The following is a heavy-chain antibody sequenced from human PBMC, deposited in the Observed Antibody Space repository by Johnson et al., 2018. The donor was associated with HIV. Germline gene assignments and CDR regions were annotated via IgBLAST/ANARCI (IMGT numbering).Heavy chain of an antibody. CDR3: ARVTSPVTTARYGAFDI. D-gene: IGHD4-17*01. J-gene: IGHJ3*02. CDR2: IAFDGSDK. V-gene: IGHV3-30-3*01. Sequence: QVQLVESGGGVVRPGGSLRLSCAASGLTFGSYPLHWVRQAPGRGLAWVAVIAFDGSDKEYANSVKGRFTISRDSSKNTLYLQINSLRAEDTAVYYCARVTSPVTTARYGAFDICGRGTMVTVSS. CDR1: GLTFGSYP.